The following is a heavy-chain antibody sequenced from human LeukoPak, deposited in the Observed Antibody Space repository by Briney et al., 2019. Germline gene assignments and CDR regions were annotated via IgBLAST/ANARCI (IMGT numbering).Heavy chain of an antibody. V-gene: IGHV4-30-2*01. CDR1: GGSISSGGYS. Sequence: SETLSLTCAVSGGSISSGGYSWRWIRQPPGKGLEWIGYIYHSGSTYYNPSLKSRVTISVDTSKNQFSLKLSSVTAADTAVYYCASTSLSKNWFDPWGQGTLVTVSS. CDR2: IYHSGST. CDR3: ASTSLSKNWFDP. D-gene: IGHD2-2*01. J-gene: IGHJ5*02.